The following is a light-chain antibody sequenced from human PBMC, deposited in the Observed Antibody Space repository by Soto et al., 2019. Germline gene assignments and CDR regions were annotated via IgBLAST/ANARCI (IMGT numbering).Light chain of an antibody. CDR2: GAS. Sequence: EIVMTQSPATLSVSPGERATLSCRASQSVSSKLAWYQQKPGQAPRLLIYGASTRATGVPARFSGSGSETEFTLTISSLQSEDFAVYYCQQYKNWPPNTFGQGTKVEIK. J-gene: IGKJ1*01. CDR1: QSVSSK. CDR3: QQYKNWPPNT. V-gene: IGKV3-15*01.